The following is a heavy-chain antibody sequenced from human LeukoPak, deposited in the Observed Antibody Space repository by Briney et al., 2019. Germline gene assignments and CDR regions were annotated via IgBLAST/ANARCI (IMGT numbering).Heavy chain of an antibody. CDR2: ISYRSSPI. D-gene: IGHD6-13*01. V-gene: IGHV3-21*01. CDR3: ARAYPPLRTAAAGDQ. J-gene: IGHJ4*02. Sequence: GGSLRLSCTASGFTFSDCDMSWVRQAPGKGLEWVSSISYRSSPIYYADSVKGRFTISRDNAKNSLYLQMDSLRAGDRAVYYCARAYPPLRTAAAGDQWGQGTLVTVSS. CDR1: GFTFSDCD.